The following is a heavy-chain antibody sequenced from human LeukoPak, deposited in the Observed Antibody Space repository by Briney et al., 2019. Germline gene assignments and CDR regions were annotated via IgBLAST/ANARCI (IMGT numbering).Heavy chain of an antibody. J-gene: IGHJ3*01. CDR3: ARTYGDYDDAFDV. CDR1: GGSISSSTCY. D-gene: IGHD4-17*01. V-gene: IGHV4-39*01. CDR2: IYYSGST. Sequence: PSETLSLTCTVSGGSISSSTCYWGWIRQPPGKGLEWIGSIYYSGSTYNNPSLKSRVTIFVDTSKNQFSLELSSVTATDTAVYYCARTYGDYDDAFDVWGQGAMVTVSS.